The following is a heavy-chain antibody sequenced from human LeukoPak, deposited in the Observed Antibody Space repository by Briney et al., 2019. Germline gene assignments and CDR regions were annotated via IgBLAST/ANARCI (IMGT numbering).Heavy chain of an antibody. J-gene: IGHJ4*02. CDR2: IDPSDSYT. V-gene: IGHV5-10-1*01. D-gene: IGHD2/OR15-2a*01. Sequence: PGESLKISCKCSGYSFTSYWIGWVRQMPGKGLEWMGRIDPSDSYTNYSPSFQGHVTISADKSITTVYLQWNSLKASDTAMYYCARGLRENNYFDYWGQGTLVTVSS. CDR1: GYSFTSYW. CDR3: ARGLRENNYFDY.